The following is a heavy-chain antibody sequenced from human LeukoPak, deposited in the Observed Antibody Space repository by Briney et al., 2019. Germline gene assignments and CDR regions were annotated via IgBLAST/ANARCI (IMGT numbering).Heavy chain of an antibody. CDR3: ARDGGYSGYVIDS. CDR1: GFTFSKYA. CDR2: ISSGSSTK. J-gene: IGHJ4*02. V-gene: IGHV3-48*02. Sequence: GESLRLSCAASGFTFSKYAMYWVRQAPGKGLEWVSFISSGSSTKNYAESVERRFTISRDNAKNSLYLQMDSLRDEDAAVYYCARDGGYSGYVIDSWGQGTLVTVSS. D-gene: IGHD5-12*01.